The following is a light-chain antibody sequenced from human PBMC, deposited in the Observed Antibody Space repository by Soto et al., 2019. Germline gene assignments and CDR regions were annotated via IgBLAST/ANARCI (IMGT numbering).Light chain of an antibody. Sequence: DIQMTQSPSSLSASVGDRVTITCRASQGISNYLAWYQQKPGKVPKLLIYAAYTLQSGVPSRFSGSGSRTDFTLTINSLQPEDVATYYCQKYNSATPTFSTGTKVDIK. V-gene: IGKV1-27*01. CDR2: AAY. CDR3: QKYNSATPT. J-gene: IGKJ3*01. CDR1: QGISNY.